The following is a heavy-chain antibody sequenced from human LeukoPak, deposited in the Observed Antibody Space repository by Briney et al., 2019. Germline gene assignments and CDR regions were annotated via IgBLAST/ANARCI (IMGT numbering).Heavy chain of an antibody. V-gene: IGHV1-8*01. Sequence: GASVKVSCKASGYTVTSYDINWVRQATGQGLEWMGWMNPNSGNTGYAQKFQGRVTMTRNTSISTAYMELSSLRSEDTAVYYCARGHYRSSRGIAAADYWGQGTLVTVS. CDR2: MNPNSGNT. CDR3: ARGHYRSSRGIAAADY. D-gene: IGHD6-13*01. CDR1: GYTVTSYD. J-gene: IGHJ4*02.